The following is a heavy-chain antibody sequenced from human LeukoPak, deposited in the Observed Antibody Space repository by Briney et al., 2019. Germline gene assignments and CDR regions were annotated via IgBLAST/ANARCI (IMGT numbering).Heavy chain of an antibody. CDR2: MNPNSGNT. CDR1: GYTFTSYD. V-gene: IGHV1-8*01. CDR3: ARRQRITMIVVVIKDGMDV. D-gene: IGHD3-22*01. J-gene: IGHJ6*02. Sequence: ASVKVSCKASGYTFTSYDINWVRQATGQGLEWMGWMNPNSGNTGYAQKFQGRVTMTRYTSISTAYMELSSLRSEDTAVYYCARRQRITMIVVVIKDGMDVWGQGTTVTVSS.